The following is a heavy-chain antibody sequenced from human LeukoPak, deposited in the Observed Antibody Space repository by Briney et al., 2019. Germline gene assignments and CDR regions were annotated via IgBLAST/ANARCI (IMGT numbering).Heavy chain of an antibody. Sequence: GGSLRLSCAASGFTFSSYGMHWVRQAPGKGLEWVAFTNYDGSDRCYADSVKGRFTVSRDNPKNTLYLQMNSLRTEDTAVYYCAKDLPDRYSLEYWGQGTTVTVPS. J-gene: IGHJ4*02. CDR2: TNYDGSDR. D-gene: IGHD2-15*01. V-gene: IGHV3-30*02. CDR3: AKDLPDRYSLEY. CDR1: GFTFSSYG.